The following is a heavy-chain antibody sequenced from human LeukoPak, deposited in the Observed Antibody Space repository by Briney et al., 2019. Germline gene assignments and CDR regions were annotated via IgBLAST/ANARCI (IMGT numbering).Heavy chain of an antibody. Sequence: ASVKVSCKASGYTFTSYYMHWVRQAPGQGLEWMGIINPSGGSTSYAQKFQGRVTMTRDTSTSTVYMELSSLRSEDTAVYYCVSPGVYYDSSGYYPFDYWGQGALVTVSS. CDR2: INPSGGST. D-gene: IGHD3-22*01. CDR1: GYTFTSYY. V-gene: IGHV1-46*01. CDR3: VSPGVYYDSSGYYPFDY. J-gene: IGHJ4*02.